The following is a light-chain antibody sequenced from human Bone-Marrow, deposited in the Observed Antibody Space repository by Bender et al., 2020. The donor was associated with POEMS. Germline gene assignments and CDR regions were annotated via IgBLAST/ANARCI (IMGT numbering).Light chain of an antibody. J-gene: IGLJ1*01. CDR2: EVS. CDR3: CSYASRSTYV. CDR1: SSDIGASKF. Sequence: QSALTQPRSVSGSPGQSVTISCIGTSSDIGASKFVSWYQQHPGKAPKLMIYEVSKRPSGISNRFSGSKSGNTASLTISGLQAEDEADYYCCSYASRSTYVFGTGTKVTVL. V-gene: IGLV2-23*02.